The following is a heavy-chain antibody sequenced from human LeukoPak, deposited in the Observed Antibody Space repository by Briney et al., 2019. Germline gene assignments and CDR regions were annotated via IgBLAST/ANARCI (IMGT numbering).Heavy chain of an antibody. V-gene: IGHV4-39*01. CDR3: ARRVRAYYYMDV. CDR2: IYYSGST. Sequence: SETLSLTCTVSGGSISSSSYYWGWIRQPPGKGLEWIGSIYYSGSTYYNPSLKSRVTISVDTSKNQFSLKLSSVTAADTAVYYCARRVRAYYYMDVWGTGTTVTVSS. J-gene: IGHJ6*03. D-gene: IGHD3-10*01. CDR1: GGSISSSSYY.